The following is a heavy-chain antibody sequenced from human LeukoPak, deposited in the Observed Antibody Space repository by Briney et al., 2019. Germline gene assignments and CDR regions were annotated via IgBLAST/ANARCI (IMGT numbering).Heavy chain of an antibody. V-gene: IGHV4-4*07. CDR3: ARDTYYYGSGSYRLDY. CDR2: IHTSGST. Sequence: PSETLSLTCTVSGGSISSYYWSWIRQPAGKGLEWIGRIHTSGSTNYNPSLKSRVTMSVDTSKNQFSLKLSSVTAADTAVYYCARDTYYYGSGSYRLDYWGQGTLVTVSS. J-gene: IGHJ4*02. CDR1: GGSISSYY. D-gene: IGHD3-10*01.